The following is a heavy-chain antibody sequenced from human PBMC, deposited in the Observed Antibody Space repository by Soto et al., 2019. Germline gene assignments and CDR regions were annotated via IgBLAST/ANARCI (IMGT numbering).Heavy chain of an antibody. J-gene: IGHJ6*02. Sequence: NPGGSLRLSCAASGFTFSSYSMNWVRQAPGKGLEWVSSISSSSSYIYYADSVKGRFTISRDNAKNTLYLQMNSLRAEDTAVYYCAVGIKYYYYGMDVWGQGTTVTVSS. D-gene: IGHD3-16*01. V-gene: IGHV3-21*01. CDR2: ISSSSSYI. CDR3: AVGIKYYYYGMDV. CDR1: GFTFSSYS.